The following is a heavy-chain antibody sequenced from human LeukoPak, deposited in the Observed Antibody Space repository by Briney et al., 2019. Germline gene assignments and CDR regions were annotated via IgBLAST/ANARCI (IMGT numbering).Heavy chain of an antibody. CDR1: GYTFTGYY. V-gene: IGHV1-2*06. CDR2: INPNSGGT. Sequence: ASVKVSCXASGYTFTGYYMHWVRLAPGQGLEWMGRINPNSGGTNYAQKFQGRVTMTRDTSISTAYMELSRLRSDDTAVYYCARDKRRGAAGDYWGQGTLVTVSS. CDR3: ARDKRRGAAGDY. J-gene: IGHJ4*02. D-gene: IGHD6-13*01.